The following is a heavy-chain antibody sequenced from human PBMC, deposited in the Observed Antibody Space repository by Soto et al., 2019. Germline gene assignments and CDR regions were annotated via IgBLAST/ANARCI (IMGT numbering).Heavy chain of an antibody. Sequence: ESGGGVVQPGRSLRLSCAASGFTFSSYGMHWVRQAPGKGLEWVAVIWYDGSNKYYADSVKGRFTISRDNSKNTRYLHMNSLRAEDTAVYYCARDRDDILTGRYYYGMDVWGQGTTVTVSS. V-gene: IGHV3-33*01. CDR2: IWYDGSNK. J-gene: IGHJ6*02. CDR3: ARDRDDILTGRYYYGMDV. D-gene: IGHD3-9*01. CDR1: GFTFSSYG.